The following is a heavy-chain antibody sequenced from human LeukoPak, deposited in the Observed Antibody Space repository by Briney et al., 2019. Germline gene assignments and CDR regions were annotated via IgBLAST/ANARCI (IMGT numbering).Heavy chain of an antibody. CDR2: IYYSGTT. J-gene: IGHJ4*02. Sequence: SETLSLTCTVSGGPISSSTYYWGWIRQPPGKGLEWIGTIYYSGTTYYNPSLESRVTISVDTSKNQFSLRLSSVTAADTAVYYCARRSTYATTGSDYWGQGTLVTVSS. D-gene: IGHD1-1*01. CDR1: GGPISSSTYY. CDR3: ARRSTYATTGSDY. V-gene: IGHV4-39*01.